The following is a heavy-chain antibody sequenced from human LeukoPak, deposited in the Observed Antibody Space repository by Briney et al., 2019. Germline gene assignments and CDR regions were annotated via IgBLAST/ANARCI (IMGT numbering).Heavy chain of an antibody. Sequence: GGSLRLSCAASGFTFSSYWMSWVRQAPGKGLEWVANIKQDGSEKYYVDSVKGRFTISRDNAKNSLYLQMNSLRAEDTAVYYCARATTYDILTVYFDYWGQGTLVTVSS. D-gene: IGHD3-9*01. CDR2: IKQDGSEK. J-gene: IGHJ4*02. CDR1: GFTFSSYW. CDR3: ARATTYDILTVYFDY. V-gene: IGHV3-7*01.